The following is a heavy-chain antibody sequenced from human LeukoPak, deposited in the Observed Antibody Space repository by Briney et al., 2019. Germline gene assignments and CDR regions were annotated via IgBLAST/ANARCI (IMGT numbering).Heavy chain of an antibody. CDR1: GFTFDDYA. J-gene: IGHJ4*02. Sequence: GGSLRLSCAASGFTFDDYAMHWVCHAPGKGLEWVSLISGDGGSTYFADSVKGRFTISRDNSKNSLYLQMNSLRTEDTALYYCAKNVWFGELFAAPFDYWGQGTLVTVSS. CDR2: ISGDGGST. D-gene: IGHD3-10*01. CDR3: AKNVWFGELFAAPFDY. V-gene: IGHV3-43*02.